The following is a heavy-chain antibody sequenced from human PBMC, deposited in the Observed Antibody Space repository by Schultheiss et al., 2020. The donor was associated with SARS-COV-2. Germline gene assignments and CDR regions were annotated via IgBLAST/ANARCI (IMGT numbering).Heavy chain of an antibody. Sequence: SQTLSLTCAVYGGSFSGYYWGWIRQPPGKGLEWIGEINHSGSTNYNPSLKSRVTISVDTSKNQFSLKLSSVTAADTAVYYCARVGSGMATTDYFDYWGQGTLVTVSS. CDR3: ARVGSGMATTDYFDY. D-gene: IGHD5-24*01. CDR2: INHSGST. J-gene: IGHJ4*02. V-gene: IGHV4-34*01. CDR1: GGSFSGYY.